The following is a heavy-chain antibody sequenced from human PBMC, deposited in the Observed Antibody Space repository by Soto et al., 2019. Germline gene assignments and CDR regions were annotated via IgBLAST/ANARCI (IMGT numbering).Heavy chain of an antibody. CDR3: ARYSGKYQGPIDY. CDR1: GFTFSHYG. V-gene: IGHV3-30*03. CDR2: ISYDGSNK. Sequence: QVQLVESGGGVVQPGRSLRLSCAASGFTFSHYGIHWVRQAPGKGLEWLAVISYDGSNKHYADSVKGRFTVSRHNSKNTLDLQMNSLRAEDTAVYFCARYSGKYQGPIDYWGQGTLVTVSS. D-gene: IGHD1-26*01. J-gene: IGHJ4*02.